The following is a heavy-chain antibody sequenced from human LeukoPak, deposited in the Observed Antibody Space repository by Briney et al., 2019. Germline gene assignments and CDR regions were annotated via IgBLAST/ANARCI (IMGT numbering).Heavy chain of an antibody. D-gene: IGHD4-17*01. CDR3: ARDLGMTDGDYVSYFDY. J-gene: IGHJ4*02. V-gene: IGHV3-48*04. CDR2: ISLNSDPI. CDR1: GFTFSIYS. Sequence: PGGSLRLSCAASGFTFSIYSMNWVRQAPGKGLEWVSFISLNSDPIYYADSVKGRFTISRDNAKNSLYLQMNSLRAEDTAVYYCARDLGMTDGDYVSYFDYWGQGTLVTVSS.